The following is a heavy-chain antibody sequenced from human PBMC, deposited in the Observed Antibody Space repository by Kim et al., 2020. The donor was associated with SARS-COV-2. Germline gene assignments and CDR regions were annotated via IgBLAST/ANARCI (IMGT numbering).Heavy chain of an antibody. V-gene: IGHV4-59*01. D-gene: IGHD3-10*01. J-gene: IGHJ6*02. Sequence: SETLSLTCTVSGGSIRTYYWNWIRQPPGKGLEWIGYIFYSGNTNYNPSLKSRVTISVDTSKNQFSLKLTSLTAADTATYYCARDKRIQKVVDFGGLKGFYGMDVWGQGTAVTVSS. CDR2: IFYSGNT. CDR1: GGSIRTYY. CDR3: ARDKRIQKVVDFGGLKGFYGMDV.